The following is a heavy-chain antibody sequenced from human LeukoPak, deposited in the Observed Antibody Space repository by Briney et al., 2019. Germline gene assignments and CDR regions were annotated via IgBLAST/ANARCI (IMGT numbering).Heavy chain of an antibody. CDR1: GFTFSSYS. Sequence: GGSLRLSCAASGFTFSSYSMNWVRQAPGKGLEYVSYISSGSGTIYYADSVKGRFTISRDNSKNTLYLQMNSLRAEDTAVYYCARDRPYNWNYGVPTAWGQGTLVTVSS. J-gene: IGHJ5*02. D-gene: IGHD1-7*01. V-gene: IGHV3-48*01. CDR3: ARDRPYNWNYGVPTA. CDR2: ISSGSGTI.